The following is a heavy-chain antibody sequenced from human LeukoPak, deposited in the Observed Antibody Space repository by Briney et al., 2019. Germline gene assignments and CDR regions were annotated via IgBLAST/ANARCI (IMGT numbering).Heavy chain of an antibody. Sequence: GASVKVSCKASGYTFTSYRMHWVRQAPGQGLEWMGIINPSDGSATYAQNFQGRVTLTRDTSTSAVYMELSSLRSEDTAVYYCARGLGSGSYYGSWGQGTLVTVSS. CDR1: GYTFTSYR. CDR3: ARGLGSGSYYGS. V-gene: IGHV1-46*01. CDR2: INPSDGSA. D-gene: IGHD3-10*01. J-gene: IGHJ5*02.